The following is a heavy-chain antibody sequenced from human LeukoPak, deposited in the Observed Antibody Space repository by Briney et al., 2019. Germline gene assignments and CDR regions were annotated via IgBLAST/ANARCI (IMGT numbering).Heavy chain of an antibody. CDR2: IIPILGIA. D-gene: IGHD6-13*01. Sequence: SVKVSCKASGGTFSSYAISWVRQAPGQGLEWMGRIIPILGIANYAQKFQGRVTITADKSTSTAYMELSSLRSEDTAVYYCARAVGVAAATFGYWGQGTLVTVSS. V-gene: IGHV1-69*04. CDR3: ARAVGVAAATFGY. CDR1: GGTFSSYA. J-gene: IGHJ4*02.